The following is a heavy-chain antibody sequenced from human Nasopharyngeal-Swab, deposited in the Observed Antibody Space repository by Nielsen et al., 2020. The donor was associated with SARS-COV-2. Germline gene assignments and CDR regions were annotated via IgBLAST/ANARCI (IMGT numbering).Heavy chain of an antibody. Sequence: SETLSLTCTVSGGSISSYYWTWIRQPPGKGLEYIGYIYYSASTNYNPSLKSRVTISADTSKNQFSLKVISVTAADTAVYYCARGGRPMRSMDVWGQGTTVTVSS. CDR2: IYYSAST. J-gene: IGHJ6*02. D-gene: IGHD3-16*01. CDR3: ARGGRPMRSMDV. CDR1: GGSISSYY. V-gene: IGHV4-59*01.